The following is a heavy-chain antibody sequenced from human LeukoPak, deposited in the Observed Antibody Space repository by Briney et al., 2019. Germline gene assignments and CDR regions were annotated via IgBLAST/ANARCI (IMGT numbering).Heavy chain of an antibody. D-gene: IGHD6-6*01. J-gene: IGHJ5*02. CDR1: GFTFNTYW. CDR3: ARVRMAARNAFDP. Sequence: GGSLRLSCAASGFTFNTYWMSWVRQAPGKGPEWVANIKEDGSEKHYVDSVKGRFAISRDNAKNSLYLQVNSLRVEDTAIYYCARVRMAARNAFDPWGQGTLVTVSS. V-gene: IGHV3-7*03. CDR2: IKEDGSEK.